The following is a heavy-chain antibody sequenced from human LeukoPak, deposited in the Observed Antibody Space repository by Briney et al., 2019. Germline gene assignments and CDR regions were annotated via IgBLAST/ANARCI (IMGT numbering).Heavy chain of an antibody. J-gene: IGHJ4*02. V-gene: IGHV4-34*01. CDR1: GGSFSGYY. CDR2: IYHSGIT. Sequence: SETLSLTCAVYGGSFSGYYWSWIRQPPGKGLEWIGNIYHSGITYYNHFNSSLKSRVTISIDTSKNQFSLRLTSVTAADTAVYFCATLVSTRYYFDYWGQGTLVTVFS. CDR3: ATLVSTRYYFDY. D-gene: IGHD5/OR15-5a*01.